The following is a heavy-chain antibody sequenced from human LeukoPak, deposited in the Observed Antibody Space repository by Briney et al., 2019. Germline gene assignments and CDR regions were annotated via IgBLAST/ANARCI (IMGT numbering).Heavy chain of an antibody. CDR3: ARDRTLGYCSGGSCYRSYWYFDL. J-gene: IGHJ2*01. CDR1: GVSISSYY. CDR2: IHYSGST. D-gene: IGHD2-15*01. Sequence: SETLSLTCTVSGVSISSYYWSWIRQTPGKGLEWIGYIHYSGSTNYNPSLKSRVTISVDTSKNQFSLKLSSVTAADTAVYYCARDRTLGYCSGGSCYRSYWYFDLWGRGTLVTVSS. V-gene: IGHV4-59*01.